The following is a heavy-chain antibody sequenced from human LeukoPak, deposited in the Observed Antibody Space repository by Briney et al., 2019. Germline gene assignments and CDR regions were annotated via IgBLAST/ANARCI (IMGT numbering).Heavy chain of an antibody. D-gene: IGHD2-15*01. V-gene: IGHV3-7*01. CDR3: ARHRSGGSQDDAFDI. CDR2: IKQDGSEK. J-gene: IGHJ3*02. Sequence: GGSLRLSCAASGFTLSNYIMHWVRQAPGKGLEWVADIKQDGSEKYYVHSVKGRFTISRQNAKNSLFLQMNSLSAEDTAVYYCARHRSGGSQDDAFDIWGQGTMVTVSS. CDR1: GFTLSNYI.